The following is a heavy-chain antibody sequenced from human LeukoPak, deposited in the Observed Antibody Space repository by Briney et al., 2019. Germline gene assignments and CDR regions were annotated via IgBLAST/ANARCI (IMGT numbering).Heavy chain of an antibody. Sequence: PSETLSLTCAVYGGSFSGYYWSWIRQPPGKGLEWIGEINHSGSTNYNPSLKSRVTISVDTSKNQFSLKLSSVTAADTAVYYCAIEPGIAAAGTWNGDYWGQGTLVTVSS. CDR2: INHSGST. J-gene: IGHJ4*02. CDR1: GGSFSGYY. V-gene: IGHV4-34*01. CDR3: AIEPGIAAAGTWNGDY. D-gene: IGHD6-13*01.